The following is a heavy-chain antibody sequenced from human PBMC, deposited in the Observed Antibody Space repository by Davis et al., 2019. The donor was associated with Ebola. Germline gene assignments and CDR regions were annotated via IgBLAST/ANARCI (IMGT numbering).Heavy chain of an antibody. V-gene: IGHV1-69*06. CDR3: AREWFRELLGTPT. D-gene: IGHD3-10*01. CDR1: GGTFSSYA. Sequence: AASVKVSCKASGGTFSSYAISWVRQAPGQGLEWMGGIIPIFGTANYAQKFQGRVTITADKSTSTAYMELSSLRSEDTAVYYGAREWFRELLGTPTWGQGTLVTVSS. CDR2: IIPIFGTA. J-gene: IGHJ5*02.